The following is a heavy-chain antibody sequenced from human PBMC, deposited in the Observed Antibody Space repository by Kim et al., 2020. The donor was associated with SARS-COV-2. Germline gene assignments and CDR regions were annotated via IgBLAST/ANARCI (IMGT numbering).Heavy chain of an antibody. CDR2: IDPSDSYT. D-gene: IGHD5-18*01. V-gene: IGHV5-10-1*01. Sequence: GESLKISCKGSGYSFTSYWISWVRQMPGKGLEWMGRIDPSDSYTNYSPSFQGHVTISADKSISTAYLQWSSLKASDTAMYYCARLRVSRGYSYGYYYYGMDVWGQGTTVTVSS. J-gene: IGHJ6*02. CDR1: GYSFTSYW. CDR3: ARLRVSRGYSYGYYYYGMDV.